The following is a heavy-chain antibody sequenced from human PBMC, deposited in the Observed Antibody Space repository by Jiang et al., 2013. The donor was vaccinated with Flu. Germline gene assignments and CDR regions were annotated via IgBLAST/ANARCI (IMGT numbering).Heavy chain of an antibody. CDR3: ARARRVRGVYNWFDP. J-gene: IGHJ5*02. V-gene: IGHV1-2*02. CDR2: INPNSGGT. D-gene: IGHD3-10*01. Sequence: GLEWMGWINPNSGGTNYAQKFQGRVTMTRDTSISTAYMELSRLRSDDTAVYYCARARRVRGVYNWFDPWGQGTLVTVSS.